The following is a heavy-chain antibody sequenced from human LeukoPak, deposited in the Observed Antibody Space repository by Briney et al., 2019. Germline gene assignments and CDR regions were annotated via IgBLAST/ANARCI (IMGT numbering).Heavy chain of an antibody. CDR1: GGTFSSYA. J-gene: IGHJ6*04. CDR3: ARDGYCSSTSCYRGGNYYYGMDV. D-gene: IGHD2-2*01. CDR2: IIPIFGTA. Sequence: SVKVSCRASGGTFSSYAISWVRQAPGQGLEWMGGIIPIFGTANYAQKFQGRVTITADESTSTAYMELSSLRSEDTAVYYCARDGYCSSTSCYRGGNYYYGMDVWGKGTTVTVSS. V-gene: IGHV1-69*01.